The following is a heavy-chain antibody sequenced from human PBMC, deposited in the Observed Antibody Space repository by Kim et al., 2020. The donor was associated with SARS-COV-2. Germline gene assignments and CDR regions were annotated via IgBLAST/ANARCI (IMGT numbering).Heavy chain of an antibody. CDR3: ARSGDVASDYGMDV. D-gene: IGHD7-27*01. CDR1: GFTFSSYG. Sequence: GGSLRLSCAASGFTFSSYGMHWVRQAPGKGLEWVAVIWYDGSNKYYAYSVKGRFTITRDNSKNTLYLQMNSLRAEDTAVYYCARSGDVASDYGMDVWGQGTTVTVSS. CDR2: IWYDGSNK. V-gene: IGHV3-33*01. J-gene: IGHJ6*02.